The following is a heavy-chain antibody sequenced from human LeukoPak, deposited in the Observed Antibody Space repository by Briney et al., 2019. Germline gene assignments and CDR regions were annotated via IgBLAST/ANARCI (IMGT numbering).Heavy chain of an antibody. V-gene: IGHV1-18*01. D-gene: IGHD1-26*01. CDR3: ARRQIADDSGSFYGY. J-gene: IGHJ4*02. Sequence: ASVKVSCKAYGYTFGSNGISWVRQAPGQGLEWMGWIRSDNGNTNYARKLQGRITMTIDTSTSTAYMELRSLRSDDTAVYYCARRQIADDSGSFYGYWRQGTLVSVSS. CDR1: GYTFGSNG. CDR2: IRSDNGNT.